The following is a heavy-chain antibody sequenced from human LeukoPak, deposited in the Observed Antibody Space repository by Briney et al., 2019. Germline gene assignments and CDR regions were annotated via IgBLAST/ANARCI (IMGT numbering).Heavy chain of an antibody. V-gene: IGHV1-2*02. CDR2: INPNSGGT. J-gene: IGHJ4*02. CDR1: GYTFTDCY. Sequence: ASVKVSCEASGYTFTDCYVHWVRQAPGQGLEWMGWINPNSGGTKYAQNFQGRVTMTRDTSISTAYMELSRLRSDDTAVYYCVRDPDALDFWGQGTPVTVSS. CDR3: VRDPDALDF.